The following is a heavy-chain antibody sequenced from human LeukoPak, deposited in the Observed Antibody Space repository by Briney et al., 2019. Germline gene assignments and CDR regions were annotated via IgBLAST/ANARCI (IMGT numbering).Heavy chain of an antibody. V-gene: IGHV3-30*04. CDR2: ISYDGSNK. CDR1: GFTFSSYE. CDR3: ARVRGGYSYYYYYYYMDV. D-gene: IGHD3-22*01. J-gene: IGHJ6*03. Sequence: GGSLRLSCAASGFTFSSYEMNWVRQAPGKGLEWVAVISYDGSNKYYADSVKGRFTISRDNSKNTLYLQMNSLRAEDTAVYYCARVRGGYSYYYYYYYMDVWGKGTTVTVSS.